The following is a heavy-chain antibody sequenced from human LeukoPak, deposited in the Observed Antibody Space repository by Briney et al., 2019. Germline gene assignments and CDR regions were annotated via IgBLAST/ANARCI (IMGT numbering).Heavy chain of an antibody. V-gene: IGHV4-39*07. CDR1: GGSISSSSYY. J-gene: IGHJ4*01. CDR3: ARAGVTGAAFDY. CDR2: IYYIGST. Sequence: SETLSLTCTVSGGSISSSSYYWGWIRQTPGKGLEWIGSIYYIGSTYYNPFLKSRVTISEDTSKNLICLKLSSVAAADTAAYYCARAGVTGAAFDYWGHGTLVTVSS. D-gene: IGHD1-1*01.